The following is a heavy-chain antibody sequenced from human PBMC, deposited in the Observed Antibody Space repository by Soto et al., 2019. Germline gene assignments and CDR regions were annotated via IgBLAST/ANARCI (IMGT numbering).Heavy chain of an antibody. CDR1: GYSFTSFW. CDR2: IDPSDSYT. J-gene: IGHJ4*01. CDR3: SRLERYTGYELHFDY. D-gene: IGHD5-12*01. V-gene: IGHV5-10-1*01. Sequence: PGESLKISCKGSGYSFTSFWISWVRQMPGKGLEWMGRIDPSDSYTSYSPSFQGHVTISADRSISTAYLQWSSLKASDTAMYYCSRLERYTGYELHFDYWGHGTQVTVSS.